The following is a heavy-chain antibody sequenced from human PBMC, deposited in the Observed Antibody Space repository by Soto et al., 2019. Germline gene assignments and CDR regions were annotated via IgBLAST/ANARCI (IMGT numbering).Heavy chain of an antibody. J-gene: IGHJ4*02. CDR1: GFSLTSRPMG. CDR3: AHRLSGFNWNGGYFDY. CDR2: IYWDDDK. D-gene: IGHD1-1*01. Sequence: QITLKESGPTRVKPTQTLTLTCTFSGFSLTSRPMGVGWLRQPPGKALEWLVFIYWDDDKRYSPSLKNRLTITKDTSGNQVVLTMTKLDPLDTATYYCAHRLSGFNWNGGYFDYWGQGALVTVSS. V-gene: IGHV2-5*02.